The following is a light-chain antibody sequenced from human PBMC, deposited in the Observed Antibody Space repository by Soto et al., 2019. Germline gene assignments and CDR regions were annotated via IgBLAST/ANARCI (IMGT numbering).Light chain of an antibody. CDR3: QQYGGSPLYT. CDR2: GAS. V-gene: IGKV3-20*01. J-gene: IGKJ2*01. CDR1: QSVSDNF. Sequence: EIVLTQSPGTLSLSPGERATLSCRASQSVSDNFLAWYQQKPGQAPRLLIYGASSRATGIPDRFSGSGSGTDFTLTINRLEPEDFAVYYCQQYGGSPLYTFGQGTKLEI.